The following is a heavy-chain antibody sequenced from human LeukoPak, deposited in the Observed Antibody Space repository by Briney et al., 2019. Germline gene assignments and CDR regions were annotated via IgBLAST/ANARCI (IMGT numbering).Heavy chain of an antibody. CDR3: ASFDY. Sequence: GRSLRLSCAASGFTFSSYVMHWVRQAPGKGLEWVAIISYDGSNEYYADSVKGRFTISRDNSKNTLYLQMNSLRAEDTAVYYCASFDYWGQGTLVTVSS. CDR2: ISYDGSNE. CDR1: GFTFSSYV. J-gene: IGHJ4*02. V-gene: IGHV3-30*04.